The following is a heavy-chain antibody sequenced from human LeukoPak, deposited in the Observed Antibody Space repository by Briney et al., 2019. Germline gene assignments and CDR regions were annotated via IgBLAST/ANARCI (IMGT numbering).Heavy chain of an antibody. CDR2: ISSSSSTI. CDR3: ARVGYRGYCSSTSCHRYYYYYYYMDV. CDR1: GFTFSSYS. V-gene: IGHV3-48*04. D-gene: IGHD2-2*01. J-gene: IGHJ6*03. Sequence: GGSLRLSCAAPGFTFSSYSMNWVRQAPGKGLEWVSYISSSSSTIYYADSVKGRFTISRDNAKNSLYLQMNSLRAEDTAVYYCARVGYRGYCSSTSCHRYYYYYYYMDVWGKGTTVTVSS.